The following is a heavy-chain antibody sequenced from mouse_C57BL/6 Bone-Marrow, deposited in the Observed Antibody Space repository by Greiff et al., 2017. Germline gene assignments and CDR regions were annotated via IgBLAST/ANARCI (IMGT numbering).Heavy chain of an antibody. CDR3: ARAWGAD. CDR2: IDPSDSYT. CDR1: GYTFTSYW. V-gene: IGHV1-69*01. J-gene: IGHJ3*01. Sequence: VQLQQPGAELVMPGASVKLSCKASGYTFTSYWMLWVKQRPGQGLEWIGEIDPSDSYTNYNQKFKGKSTLTVDKSSSTAYMQLSSLTAEDSAVYYCARAWGADWGQGTLVTVSA.